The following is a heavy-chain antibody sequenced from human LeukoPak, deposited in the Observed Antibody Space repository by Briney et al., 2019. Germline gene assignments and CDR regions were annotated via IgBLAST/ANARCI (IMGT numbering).Heavy chain of an antibody. V-gene: IGHV4-39*07. CDR2: IYYSGST. D-gene: IGHD6-13*01. Sequence: PSETLSLTCTVSGGSISSSSYYWGWIRQPPGKGLEWIGSIYYSGSTYYNPSLKSRVTISVDTSKNQFSLKLSSVTAADTAVYYCASTPGIAAAGTEVDYWGQGTLVTVSS. J-gene: IGHJ4*02. CDR3: ASTPGIAAAGTEVDY. CDR1: GGSISSSSYY.